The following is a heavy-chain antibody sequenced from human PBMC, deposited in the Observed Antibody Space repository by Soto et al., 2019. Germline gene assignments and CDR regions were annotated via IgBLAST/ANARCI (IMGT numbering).Heavy chain of an antibody. Sequence: QITLNESGPTPVKPRQTLTLTCTFSGFSLTTSGVGVGWIRQSPGKAPEWLALIYWDDDKRYSQSLKSRLNITKDTSKHQVVMTIADLDPADTATYYCAHRVLRTVFGLVTTTAIYFDFWGQGTPVAVSS. D-gene: IGHD3-3*01. CDR3: AHRVLRTVFGLVTTTAIYFDF. CDR2: IYWDDDK. CDR1: GFSLTTSGVG. V-gene: IGHV2-5*02. J-gene: IGHJ4*02.